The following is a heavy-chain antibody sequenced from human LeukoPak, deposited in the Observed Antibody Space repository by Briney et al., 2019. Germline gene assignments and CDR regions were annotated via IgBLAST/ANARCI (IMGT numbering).Heavy chain of an antibody. CDR3: ARGISSGWYRGFDP. V-gene: IGHV3-48*03. D-gene: IGHD6-19*01. Sequence: GGSLRLSCAASGFTFSNYEMNWVRQAPGKGLEWLASISGSGFTIYYADSVKGRFTISRDNAKNSLFLQMNSLRAEDTAVYYCARGISSGWYRGFDPWGQGTLVTVSS. CDR1: GFTFSNYE. J-gene: IGHJ5*02. CDR2: ISGSGFTI.